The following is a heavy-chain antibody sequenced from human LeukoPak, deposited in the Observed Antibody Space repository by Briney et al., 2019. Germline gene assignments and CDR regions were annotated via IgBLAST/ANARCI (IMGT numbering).Heavy chain of an antibody. CDR1: GFTVSSNY. J-gene: IGHJ4*02. D-gene: IGHD5-24*01. V-gene: IGHV3-53*01. CDR3: AREGDGYNVGFDY. Sequence: GGSLRLSCAASGFTVSSNYMSWVRPAPGKGLEWVSVIYSGGSTYYADSVKGRFTISRDNSKNTLYLQMNSLRAEDTAVYYCAREGDGYNVGFDYWGQGTLVTVSS. CDR2: IYSGGST.